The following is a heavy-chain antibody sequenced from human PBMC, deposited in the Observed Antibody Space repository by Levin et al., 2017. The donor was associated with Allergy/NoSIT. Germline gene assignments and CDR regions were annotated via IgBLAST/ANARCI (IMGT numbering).Heavy chain of an antibody. CDR3: ARVWMNPHGIYAPNWFDP. Sequence: GGSLRLSCAASGFIFSDYYMSWIRQAPGKGLECVSYISTGSSSTNYADSVKGRFTISRDNAKNSLYLQMNTLRADDTAVYYCARVWMNPHGIYAPNWFDPWGQGTLVTVSS. V-gene: IGHV3-11*06. J-gene: IGHJ5*02. CDR2: ISTGSSST. CDR1: GFIFSDYY. D-gene: IGHD5-12*01.